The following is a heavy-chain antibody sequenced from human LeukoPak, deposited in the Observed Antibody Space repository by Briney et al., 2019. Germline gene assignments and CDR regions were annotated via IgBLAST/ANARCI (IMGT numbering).Heavy chain of an antibody. D-gene: IGHD3-22*01. CDR2: IHPSGIL. Sequence: SQTLSHTCTVSGASLSSDDHYWNWIRQSPGKGLEWIGSIHPSGILYNNPSLESRLTISKDTSKNQFSLNLNSVTAADTAVYFCSRGLDSRKLGYWGQGTLVTVSS. V-gene: IGHV4-31*03. CDR1: GASLSSDDHY. CDR3: SRGLDSRKLGY. J-gene: IGHJ4*02.